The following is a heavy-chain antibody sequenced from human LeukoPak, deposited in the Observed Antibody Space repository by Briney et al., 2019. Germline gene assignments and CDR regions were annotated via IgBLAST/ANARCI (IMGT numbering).Heavy chain of an antibody. D-gene: IGHD1-7*01. CDR1: GYTFSSYD. V-gene: IGHV1-8*03. CDR2: MNPNSGNT. CDR3: ARVDNWNYEDY. J-gene: IGHJ4*02. Sequence: ASVKVSCKASGYTFSSYDINWVRQATGQGLEWMGWMNPNSGNTGYAQKFQGRVTITRNTSISTAYMELSSLRSEDTAVYYCARVDNWNYEDYWGQGTLVTVSS.